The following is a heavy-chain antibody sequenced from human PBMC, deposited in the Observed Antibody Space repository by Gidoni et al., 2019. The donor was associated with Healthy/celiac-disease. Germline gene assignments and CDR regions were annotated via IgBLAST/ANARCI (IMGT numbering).Heavy chain of an antibody. CDR2: IKQDGSEK. V-gene: IGHV3-7*01. Sequence: EVQLVESGGGLDQHGVSLRLSCAASGFTFSSYWMSWVRQAPGKGLEWVANIKQDGSEKYYVDSVKGRFTISRDNAKNSLYLQMNSLRAEDTAVYYCARDPSGSYYGGGYWGQGTLVTVSS. CDR1: GFTFSSYW. D-gene: IGHD1-26*01. J-gene: IGHJ4*02. CDR3: ARDPSGSYYGGGY.